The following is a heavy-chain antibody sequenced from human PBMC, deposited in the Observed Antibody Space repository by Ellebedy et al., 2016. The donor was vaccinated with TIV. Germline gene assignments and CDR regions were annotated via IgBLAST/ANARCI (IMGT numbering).Heavy chain of an antibody. D-gene: IGHD1-1*01. Sequence: PGGSLRLSCAASGLTFDNAWLSWVRQPPGKGLEWLSGTSGGGATTYYADSVKGRFTISRDNSKNTLYLQMNSLRAEDTAVYYCAKDLAAGTTLRLDYWGQGTLVTVSS. CDR1: GLTFDNAW. V-gene: IGHV3-23*01. J-gene: IGHJ4*02. CDR2: TSGGGATT. CDR3: AKDLAAGTTLRLDY.